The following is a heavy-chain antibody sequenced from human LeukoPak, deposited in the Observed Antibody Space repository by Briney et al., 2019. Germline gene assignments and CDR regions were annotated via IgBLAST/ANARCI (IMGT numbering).Heavy chain of an antibody. CDR3: AKGRPYGDYVSDFDY. J-gene: IGHJ4*02. CDR2: ISASGATT. D-gene: IGHD4-17*01. CDR1: GFTFSSHV. V-gene: IGHV3-23*01. Sequence: GGSLRLSCAASGFTFSSHVMSWVRQTPGKGLEWVSYISASGATTYFADSVKGRFTISRDNSKNTLYLQMNSLRAEDTAVYYCAKGRPYGDYVSDFDYWGQGTLVTVSS.